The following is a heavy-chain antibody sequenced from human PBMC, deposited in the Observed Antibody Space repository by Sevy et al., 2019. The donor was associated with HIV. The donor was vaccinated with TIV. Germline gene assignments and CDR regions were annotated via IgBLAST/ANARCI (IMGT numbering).Heavy chain of an antibody. CDR2: ISGSAHRT. CDR3: VKEVSEYSYSDY. CDR1: GFTFSNYA. D-gene: IGHD5-18*01. V-gene: IGHV3-23*01. J-gene: IGHJ4*02. Sequence: GGSLRLSCAASGFTFSNYAMSWVRQTPGKGLEWVSAISGSAHRTYYTDSVKGRFTIYRDNSKNMLLLQMNSLRAEDTAVYYCVKEVSEYSYSDYWGQGTLVTVSS.